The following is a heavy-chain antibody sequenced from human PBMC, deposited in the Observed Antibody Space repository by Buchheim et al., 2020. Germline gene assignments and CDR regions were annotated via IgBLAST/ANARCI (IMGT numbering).Heavy chain of an antibody. J-gene: IGHJ4*02. V-gene: IGHV3-74*03. D-gene: IGHD3-16*01. Sequence: EVRLVESGGGLVRPGGSLRLSCAASGFIFSDYWMHWVRQAPGKGLVWVSRINGDGSSTTYADSVKGRFTISRDNAKNTLYLQINSLRVEDTAVYYCARTMTGGYFDYWGQGAL. CDR3: ARTMTGGYFDY. CDR2: INGDGSST. CDR1: GFIFSDYW.